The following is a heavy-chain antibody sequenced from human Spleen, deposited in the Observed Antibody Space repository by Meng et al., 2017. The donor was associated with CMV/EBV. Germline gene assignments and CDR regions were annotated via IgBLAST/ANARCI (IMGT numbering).Heavy chain of an antibody. Sequence: GGSLRLSCAASGFTFSAYVMSWVRQAPGKGLEWISTISGSDGTTDYADSVKGRFTISRDNSKNTLYLQVNSLRAEDTAVYYCARDDDRHVFDLWGQGTMVTVSS. CDR3: ARDDDRHVFDL. CDR1: GFTFSAYV. D-gene: IGHD3-22*01. J-gene: IGHJ3*01. V-gene: IGHV3-23*01. CDR2: ISGSDGTT.